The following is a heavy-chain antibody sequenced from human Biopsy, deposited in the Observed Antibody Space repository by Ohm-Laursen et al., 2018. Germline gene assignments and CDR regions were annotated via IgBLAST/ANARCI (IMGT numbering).Heavy chain of an antibody. J-gene: IGHJ6*02. CDR3: ERPPWGHAYGYYNGMDV. CDR2: ITNSGGTV. V-gene: IGHV3-11*01. CDR1: GFTFRDYY. Sequence: SLRLSCAASGFTFRDYYMIWIRQPPGKGLEWVSYITNSGGTVYYEDSVKCRFTVSRDNAKNSLYLQMDRLRAEDSAVYYCERPPWGHAYGYYNGMDVWGQGTTVIVSS. D-gene: IGHD3-10*01.